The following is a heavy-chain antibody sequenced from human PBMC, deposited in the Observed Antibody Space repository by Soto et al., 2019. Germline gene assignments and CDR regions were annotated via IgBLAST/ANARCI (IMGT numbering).Heavy chain of an antibody. V-gene: IGHV3-11*01. CDR3: ATVCRSSNFNS. CDR1: GLSFSDYY. CDR2: ITSSSSTI. J-gene: IGHJ4*02. Sequence: QVELVESGGGLVKPGGSLRLSCAASGLSFSDYYMSWIRQAPGKGLEWIAYITSSSSTIYYADSVKGRFTISRNDAKNSLYLQLDSLRAEDTAVYYCATVCRSSNFNSWGQGTLVTVSS.